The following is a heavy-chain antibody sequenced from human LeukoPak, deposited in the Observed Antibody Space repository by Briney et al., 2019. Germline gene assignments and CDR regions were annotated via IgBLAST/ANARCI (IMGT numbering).Heavy chain of an antibody. CDR3: ASLRGGSSWLY. CDR2: IKQDGSEK. J-gene: IGHJ4*02. CDR1: GFTFSSYW. Sequence: GGSLRLSCATSGFTFSSYWMSWVRQAPGKGLEWVANIKQDGSEKYYVDSVKGRFTISRDNAKNSLYLQMNSLRAEDTAVYYCASLRGGSSWLYWGQGTLVTVSS. D-gene: IGHD6-13*01. V-gene: IGHV3-7*01.